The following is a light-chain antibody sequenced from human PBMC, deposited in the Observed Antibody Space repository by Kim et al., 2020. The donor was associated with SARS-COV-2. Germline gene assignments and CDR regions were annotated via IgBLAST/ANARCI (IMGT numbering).Light chain of an antibody. CDR1: ESVGKNY. Sequence: EIVLTQSPGTLSLSPGERAILSCRASESVGKNYLAWYQQKPGQSPRLLMYDASTRATGTPDRFSGSVSGTDFTLTISILEPEDFAVYHCHQYAASPLTFGGGTKVDIK. CDR3: HQYAASPLT. J-gene: IGKJ4*01. CDR2: DAS. V-gene: IGKV3-20*01.